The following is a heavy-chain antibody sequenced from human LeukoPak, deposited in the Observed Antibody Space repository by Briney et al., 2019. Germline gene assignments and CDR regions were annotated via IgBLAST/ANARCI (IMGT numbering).Heavy chain of an antibody. J-gene: IGHJ4*02. D-gene: IGHD5-12*01. CDR3: ARGDIVATHFDY. CDR1: CGSVSSGSYY. V-gene: IGHV4-61*01. CDR2: IYYSGST. Sequence: ASETLSLTCTVSCGSVSSGSYYWSSIRQPPGKGLEWIGYIYYSGSTNYNPSLKSRVTISVDTSKNQFSLKLSSVTAADTAVYYCARGDIVATHFDYWGQGTLVTVSS.